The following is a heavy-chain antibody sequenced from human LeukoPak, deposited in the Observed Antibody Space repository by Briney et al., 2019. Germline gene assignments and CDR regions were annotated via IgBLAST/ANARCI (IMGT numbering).Heavy chain of an antibody. CDR3: ARCDGDYGIGAFDI. D-gene: IGHD4-17*01. V-gene: IGHV3-21*01. J-gene: IGHJ3*02. CDR2: ISSSSSYI. Sequence: GGSLRLSCAASGFTFSSYSMNWVRQAPGKGLEWVSSISSSSSYIYYADSVKGRFTNSRDNAKNSLYLQMNSLGAEDTAVYYCARCDGDYGIGAFDIWGQGTMVTVSS. CDR1: GFTFSSYS.